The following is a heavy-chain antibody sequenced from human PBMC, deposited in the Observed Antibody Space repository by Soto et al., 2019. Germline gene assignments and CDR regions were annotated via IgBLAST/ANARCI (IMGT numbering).Heavy chain of an antibody. CDR1: GGSISSYY. CDR3: VRETYDILTGYYPRANWFDP. J-gene: IGHJ5*02. Sequence: QVQLQESGPGLVKPSETLSLTCTVSGGSISSYYWSWIRQPPGKGLEWIGYIYYSGSTNYNPSLKSRVTISVDTSKNQFSLKLSSVTAADTAVYYCVRETYDILTGYYPRANWFDPWGQGTLVTVSS. V-gene: IGHV4-59*01. D-gene: IGHD3-9*01. CDR2: IYYSGST.